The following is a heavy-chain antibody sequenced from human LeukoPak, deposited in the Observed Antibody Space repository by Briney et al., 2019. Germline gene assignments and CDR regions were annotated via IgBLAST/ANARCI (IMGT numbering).Heavy chain of an antibody. CDR3: TSYPSYYGSGRRLYYFDY. D-gene: IGHD3-10*01. CDR1: GFTFSSAW. Sequence: GGSLRLSCAASGFTFSSAWMSWVRQAPGKGLEWVGRIKSKTDGGTTDYAAPVKGRFTISRDDSKNTLYLQMNSLKTEDTAVYYCTSYPSYYGSGRRLYYFDYWGQGTLVTVSS. V-gene: IGHV3-15*01. J-gene: IGHJ4*02. CDR2: IKSKTDGGTT.